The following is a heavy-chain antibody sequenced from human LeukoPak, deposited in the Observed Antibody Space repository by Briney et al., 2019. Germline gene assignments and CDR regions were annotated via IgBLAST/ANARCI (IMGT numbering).Heavy chain of an antibody. D-gene: IGHD3-22*01. Sequence: PGGSLRLSCAVSGFTFSSYAMHWVRQAPGKGLEYVSAISSNGGSTYYANSVKRRLNISRDNSKNTLYLQMGSLRAEDMAVYYCARGVNYYDSSGYYLNWFDPWGQGTLVTVSS. CDR2: ISSNGGST. CDR1: GFTFSSYA. CDR3: ARGVNYYDSSGYYLNWFDP. J-gene: IGHJ5*02. V-gene: IGHV3-64*01.